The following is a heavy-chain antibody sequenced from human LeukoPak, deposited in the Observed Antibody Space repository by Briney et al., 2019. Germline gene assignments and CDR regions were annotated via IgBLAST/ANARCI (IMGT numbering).Heavy chain of an antibody. J-gene: IGHJ5*02. CDR3: AKVAHPYCSSSSCLLIYNWFDP. D-gene: IGHD2-2*01. V-gene: IGHV3-23*01. Sequence: PGGSLRLSCAASGFTFSSYAMSWVRQAPGKGLKWVSSISGSGDSIRNADSVKGRFTVSRDNSKNTLDLQMNSLRAEDTAVYYCAKVAHPYCSSSSCLLIYNWFDPWGQGTLVTVSS. CDR1: GFTFSSYA. CDR2: ISGSGDSI.